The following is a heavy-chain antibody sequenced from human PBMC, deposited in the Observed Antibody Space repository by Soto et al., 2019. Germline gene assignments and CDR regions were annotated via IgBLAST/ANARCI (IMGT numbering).Heavy chain of an antibody. CDR1: GFTFSSYA. V-gene: IGHV3-23*01. CDR3: AKDYGWARYDFWSGYYYYFDY. CDR2: ISGSGGST. D-gene: IGHD3-3*01. J-gene: IGHJ4*02. Sequence: GGSLRLSCAASGFTFSSYAMSWVRQAPGKGLEWVSAISGSGGSTYYADSVKGRFTISRDNSKNTLYLQMNSLRAEDTAVYYCAKDYGWARYDFWSGYYYYFDYWGQGTLVTVSS.